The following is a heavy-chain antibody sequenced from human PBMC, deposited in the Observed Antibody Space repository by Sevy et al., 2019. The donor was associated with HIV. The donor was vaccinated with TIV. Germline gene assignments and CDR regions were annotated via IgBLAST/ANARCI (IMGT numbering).Heavy chain of an antibody. J-gene: IGHJ5*02. CDR1: GASISSGGYS. CDR2: IYHSGST. CDR3: ARADYVWGSYRSNWFDP. D-gene: IGHD3-16*02. V-gene: IGHV4-30-2*01. Sequence: SETLSLTCAVSGASISSGGYSWNWIRQPPGKGLEWIGYIYHSGSTYYNPSLKSRVTISVDRSKTQFSLRLSSVTAADTAVYYCARADYVWGSYRSNWFDPWGQGTLVTVSS.